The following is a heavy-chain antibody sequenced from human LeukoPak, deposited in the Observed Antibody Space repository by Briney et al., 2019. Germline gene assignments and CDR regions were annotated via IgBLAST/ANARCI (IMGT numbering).Heavy chain of an antibody. Sequence: ASVKVSCKASGYTFTCYYMHWVRQAPGQGLEWMGWINPNSGGTNYAQKFQGRVTMTRDTSISTAYMELSRLRSDDTAVYYCAAAEVGATSTGAFDIWGQGTMVTVSS. V-gene: IGHV1-2*02. CDR1: GYTFTCYY. CDR2: INPNSGGT. D-gene: IGHD1-26*01. CDR3: AAAEVGATSTGAFDI. J-gene: IGHJ3*02.